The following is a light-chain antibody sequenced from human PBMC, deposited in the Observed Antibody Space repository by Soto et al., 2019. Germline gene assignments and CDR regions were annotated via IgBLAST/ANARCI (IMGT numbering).Light chain of an antibody. CDR1: SSNIGSNT. CDR3: AAWDDSLNGRV. Sequence: QSVLTQPPSASGTPGQRVTISCSGSSSNIGSNTVNWFQQLPGTAPKLLVYNNSQRPSGVPDRFSGSKSGTSASLAISGLQSEDEADYYCAAWDDSLNGRVFGGGTKLTVL. V-gene: IGLV1-44*01. CDR2: NNS. J-gene: IGLJ3*02.